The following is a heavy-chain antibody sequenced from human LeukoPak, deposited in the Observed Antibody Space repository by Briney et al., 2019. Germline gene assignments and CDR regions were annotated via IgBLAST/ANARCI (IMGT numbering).Heavy chain of an antibody. CDR1: GDSISSGSSY. CDR2: LYTRGNN. J-gene: IGHJ4*02. V-gene: IGHV4-61*02. D-gene: IGHD4-17*01. Sequence: SETLSLTCTVSGDSISSGSSYWSWIRQPAGKGLEWIVRLYTRGNNNSNSSLKSRVTISVDTSKNQFFLKMSSVTDADRAVYYCTRDPNYGEPPDHWGQGALVTVSS. CDR3: TRDPNYGEPPDH.